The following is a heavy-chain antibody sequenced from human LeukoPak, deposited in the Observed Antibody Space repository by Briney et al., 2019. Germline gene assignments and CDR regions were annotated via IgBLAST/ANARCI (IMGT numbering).Heavy chain of an antibody. CDR2: ISGSGGST. J-gene: IGHJ4*02. V-gene: IGHV3-23*01. CDR1: GFTFSSYA. CDR3: ARGGSGSYYRFDY. D-gene: IGHD1-26*01. Sequence: AGGSLRLSCAASGFTFSSYAMSWVRQAPGKGLEWVSAISGSGGSTYYADSVKGRFTISRDNSKNTLYLQMNSLRAEDTAVYYCARGGSGSYYRFDYWGQGTLVTVSS.